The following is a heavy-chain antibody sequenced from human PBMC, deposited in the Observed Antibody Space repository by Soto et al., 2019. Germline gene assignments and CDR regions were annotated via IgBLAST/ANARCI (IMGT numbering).Heavy chain of an antibody. J-gene: IGHJ4*01. V-gene: IGHV3-7*04. Sequence: QLAESGGGLVQPGESLTLSCAASGFTFSSHWINWIRQTPGRGLEWLAVIKQYGNEKYYVDSVKGLFTVSRDNARNSAYLQINSLRVDDTAVYYCARDWYMDYWGQGTLVTVSS. CDR1: GFTFSSHW. CDR3: ARDWYMDY. D-gene: IGHD1-20*01. CDR2: IKQYGNEK.